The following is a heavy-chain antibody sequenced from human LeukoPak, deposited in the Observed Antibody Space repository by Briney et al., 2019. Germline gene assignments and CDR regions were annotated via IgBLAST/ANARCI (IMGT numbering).Heavy chain of an antibody. V-gene: IGHV4-4*07. CDR2: IYTSGSS. CDR1: GGIINSYY. J-gene: IGHJ6*03. Sequence: PSETLSLTSPVSGGIINSYYWSWIRQPAGKGLEWIGRIYTSGSSNYNPSLKSRVTMSVDTSKNQFSLRLTSVTAADTAVYYCARAAYGDYRYYYFYLSVWGKGGTVTFSS. CDR3: ARAAYGDYRYYYFYLSV. D-gene: IGHD4-17*01.